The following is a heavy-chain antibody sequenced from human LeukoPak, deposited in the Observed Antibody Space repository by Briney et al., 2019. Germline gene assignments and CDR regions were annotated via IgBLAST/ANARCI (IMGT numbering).Heavy chain of an antibody. CDR1: GGTFSSYA. D-gene: IGHD3-10*01. CDR3: AADPHRGFGDYYYYGMDV. J-gene: IGHJ6*02. V-gene: IGHV1-69*04. Sequence: GASVKVSCKASGGTFSSYAISWVRQAPGQGLEWMGRIIPILGIANYAQKFQGRVTITADESTSTAYMELSSLRSEDTAVYYCAADPHRGFGDYYYYGMDVWGQGTTVTVSS. CDR2: IIPILGIA.